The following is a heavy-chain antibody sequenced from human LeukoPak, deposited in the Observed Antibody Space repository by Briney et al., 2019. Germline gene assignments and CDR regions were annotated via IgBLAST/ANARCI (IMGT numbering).Heavy chain of an antibody. CDR2: ITSNGDTT. D-gene: IGHD3-22*01. CDR1: GFTFSSYI. V-gene: IGHV3-64D*09. CDR3: VKDDSYYYDSSGRDS. J-gene: IGHJ4*02. Sequence: TGGSLRLSCSASGFTFSSYIMHWARQAPGKGLEYVSAITSNGDTTYYADSVKGRVTISRDNSKNTLYLQMSSLRAEDMAVYYCVKDDSYYYDSSGRDSWGQGTLVTVSS.